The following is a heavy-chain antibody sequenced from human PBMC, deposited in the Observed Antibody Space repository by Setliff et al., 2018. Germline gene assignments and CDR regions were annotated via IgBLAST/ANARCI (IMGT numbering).Heavy chain of an antibody. CDR2: ISGNSVTR. J-gene: IGHJ4*02. CDR1: GFTFSGYY. Sequence: HPGGSLRLSCAASGFTFSGYYMQWVRQAPGKGLEWVSGISGNSVTRDYADTVKGRFAISRDNAKNSLFLQLNSPRVEDTAFYYCARDASVNYYDLLSSYFPFWGQGVLVTVSS. CDR3: ARDASVNYYDLLSSYFPF. D-gene: IGHD3-22*01. V-gene: IGHV3-9*01.